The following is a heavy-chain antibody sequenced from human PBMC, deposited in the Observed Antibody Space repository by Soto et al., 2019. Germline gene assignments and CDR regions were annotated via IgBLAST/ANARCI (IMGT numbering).Heavy chain of an antibody. D-gene: IGHD3-10*01. CDR2: ISWNSGSI. CDR3: AKDMGFGEFEPFDY. Sequence: EVQLVESGGGLVQPGRSLRLSCAASGFTFDDYAMHWVRQAPGKGLEWVSGISWNSGSIGYADSVKGRFTISRDNAKNSLYLQMNSLRAEDTALYYCAKDMGFGEFEPFDYWGQGTLVTVSS. V-gene: IGHV3-9*01. CDR1: GFTFDDYA. J-gene: IGHJ4*02.